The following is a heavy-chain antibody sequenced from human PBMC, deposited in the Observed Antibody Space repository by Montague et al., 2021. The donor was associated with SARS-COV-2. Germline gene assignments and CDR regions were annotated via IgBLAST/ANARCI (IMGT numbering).Heavy chain of an antibody. CDR2: IYSSGKT. J-gene: IGHJ4*02. D-gene: IGHD1-1*01. CDR3: ARTGHAYPRYYFDY. CDR1: SGSVSGDY. V-gene: IGHV4-59*02. Sequence: SETLSLTCSVYSGSVSGDYWSWIRQPPGKGPEWIGYIYSSGKTSYNPSLKSRVTISIDTSKKQFSLRLSSVTAADTAVYYCARTGHAYPRYYFDYWGQGTLVTVPS.